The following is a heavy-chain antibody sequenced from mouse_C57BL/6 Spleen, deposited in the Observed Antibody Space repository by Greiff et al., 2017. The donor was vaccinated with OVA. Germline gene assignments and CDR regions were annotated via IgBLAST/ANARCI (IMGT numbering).Heavy chain of an antibody. CDR2: IDPSDSYT. J-gene: IGHJ3*01. CDR1: GYTFTSYW. V-gene: IGHV1-50*01. CDR3: AREEAAQAPFAY. Sequence: QVQLQQPGAELVKPGASVKLSCKASGYTFTSYWMQWVKQRPGQGLEWIGEIDPSDSYTNYNQKFKGKATLTVDTSSSTAYMQLSSLTSEDSAVYYCAREEAAQAPFAYWGQGTLVTVSA. D-gene: IGHD3-2*02.